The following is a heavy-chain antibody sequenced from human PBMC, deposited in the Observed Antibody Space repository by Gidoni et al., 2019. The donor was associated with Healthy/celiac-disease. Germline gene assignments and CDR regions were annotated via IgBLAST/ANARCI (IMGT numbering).Heavy chain of an antibody. V-gene: IGHV5-10-1*01. Sequence: EVQLVQSGAEVKKPGESLRISCKGSGSSFTTYWISWARQMPGEGLEWMGRIDPSDSYTNYSPSFQGHVTISADKSISTAYLQWSSLKASDTAMYYCARQGQWLVGMGYYYYGMDVWGQGTTVTVSS. CDR3: ARQGQWLVGMGYYYYGMDV. J-gene: IGHJ6*02. D-gene: IGHD6-19*01. CDR1: GSSFTTYW. CDR2: IDPSDSYT.